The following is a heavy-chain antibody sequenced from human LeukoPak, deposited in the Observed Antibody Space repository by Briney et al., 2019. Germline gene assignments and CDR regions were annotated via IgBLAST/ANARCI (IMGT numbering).Heavy chain of an antibody. CDR3: ARSPWGIAAAGH. Sequence: PGGSLRLSCAASGFTFSSYWMSWVRQAPGKGLEWIGYISYSGSTNYNPSLKSRVTISVDTSKNQFSLKLSSVTAADTAVFYCARSPWGIAAAGHWGQGTLVTVFS. CDR1: GFTFSSYW. J-gene: IGHJ4*02. CDR2: ISYSGST. D-gene: IGHD6-13*01. V-gene: IGHV4-59*01.